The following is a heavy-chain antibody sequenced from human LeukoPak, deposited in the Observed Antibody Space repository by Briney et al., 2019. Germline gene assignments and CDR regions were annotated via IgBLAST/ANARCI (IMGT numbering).Heavy chain of an antibody. D-gene: IGHD6-19*01. V-gene: IGHV3-30-3*01. Sequence: PGGSLRLSCAASGFTFSSYAMHWVRQAPGKGLEWVAVISYDGSNKYYADSVKGRFTISRDNSKNTLYLQMNSLRAEDTAVYYCARAFNGLWLVAGFDYWGQGTLVTISS. CDR3: ARAFNGLWLVAGFDY. CDR2: ISYDGSNK. CDR1: GFTFSSYA. J-gene: IGHJ4*02.